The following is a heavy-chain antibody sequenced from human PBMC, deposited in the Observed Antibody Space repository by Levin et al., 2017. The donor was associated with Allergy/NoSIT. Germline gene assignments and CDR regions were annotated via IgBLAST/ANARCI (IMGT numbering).Heavy chain of an antibody. V-gene: IGHV3-74*01. J-gene: IGHJ4*02. CDR3: ARDPSEWELPRDY. D-gene: IGHD1-26*01. CDR2: INGDGSET. Sequence: QPGESLKISCAASGFTFSSYWMHWVRQAPGKGLVWLSRINGDGSETTYADSVKGRFTISRDNAENTLYLQMNSLRVEDTAVYYCARDPSEWELPRDYWGQGTLVTVSS. CDR1: GFTFSSYW.